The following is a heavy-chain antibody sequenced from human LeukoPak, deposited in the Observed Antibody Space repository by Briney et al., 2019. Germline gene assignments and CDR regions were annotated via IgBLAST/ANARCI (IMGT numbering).Heavy chain of an antibody. CDR3: AGGCNYYDSSGYYYRLYYYGMDV. CDR1: GGSFSGYY. J-gene: IGHJ6*02. Sequence: PSETLSLTCAVYGGSFSGYYWSWIRQPPGKGLEWIGEINHSGSTNYNPSLKSRVTISVDTSKNQFSLKLSSVTAADTAVYYCAGGCNYYDSSGYYYRLYYYGMDVWGQGTTVTVSS. CDR2: INHSGST. D-gene: IGHD3-22*01. V-gene: IGHV4-34*01.